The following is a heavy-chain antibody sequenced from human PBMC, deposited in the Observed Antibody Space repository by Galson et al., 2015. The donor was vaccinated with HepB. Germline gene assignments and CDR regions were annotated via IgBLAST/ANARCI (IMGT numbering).Heavy chain of an antibody. V-gene: IGHV4-59*01. CDR3: ARLGLEMAISY. CDR2: IYYSGST. Sequence: SETLSLTCTVSGGSISSYYWSWIRQPPGKGLEWIGYIYYSGSTNYNPSLKSRVTISVDTSKNQFSLKLSSVTAADTAVYYCARLGLEMAISYWGQGTLVTVSS. D-gene: IGHD5-24*01. CDR1: GGSISSYY. J-gene: IGHJ4*02.